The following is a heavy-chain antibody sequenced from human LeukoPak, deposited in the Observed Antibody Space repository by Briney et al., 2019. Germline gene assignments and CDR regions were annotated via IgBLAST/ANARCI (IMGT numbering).Heavy chain of an antibody. V-gene: IGHV3-30*14. CDR1: GFTFSSYA. CDR3: ARVRYGGPLDY. D-gene: IGHD4-23*01. CDR2: ISYDGSNK. J-gene: IGHJ4*02. Sequence: GGSLRLSCAASGFTFSSYAMHWVRQAPGKGLEWVAVISYDGSNKYYADSVKGRFTISRDNFKNTLYLQMNSLRAEDTAVYYCARVRYGGPLDYWGQGTLVTVSS.